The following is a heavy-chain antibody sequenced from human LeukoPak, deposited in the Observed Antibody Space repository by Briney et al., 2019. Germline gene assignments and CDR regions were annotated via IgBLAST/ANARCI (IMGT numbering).Heavy chain of an antibody. D-gene: IGHD1-1*01. V-gene: IGHV3-53*05. J-gene: IGHJ4*02. CDR2: IYSGGST. CDR1: GFTVSTNY. CDR3: VKDRSTSGVSEFDC. Sequence: GPLRLSCAASGFTVSTNYMSWVRQAPGKGLEWVSVIYSGGSTYYADSVQGRFIISRDNRKNSLYLQMNSLRTEDTALYYCVKDRSTSGVSEFDCWGQGTLVTVSS.